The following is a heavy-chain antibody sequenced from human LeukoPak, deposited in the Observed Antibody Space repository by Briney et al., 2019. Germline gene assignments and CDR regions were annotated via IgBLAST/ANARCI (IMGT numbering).Heavy chain of an antibody. J-gene: IGHJ4*02. CDR3: ARLRRNSDKSGFYYYYDY. D-gene: IGHD3-22*01. V-gene: IGHV3-21*06. CDR2: INTVASYI. Sequence: PGGSLRLSCAASGLTFSSFSFNWVRQGPGKGLEWLSSINTVASYIYYADSVKGRFTISRDNAKNSLYLQMNSLRAEDTGVYYCARLRRNSDKSGFYYYYDYWGQGTLVTVSS. CDR1: GLTFSSFS.